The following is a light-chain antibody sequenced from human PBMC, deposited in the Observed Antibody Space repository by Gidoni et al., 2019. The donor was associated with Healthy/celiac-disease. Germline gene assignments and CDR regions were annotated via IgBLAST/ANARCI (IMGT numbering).Light chain of an antibody. V-gene: IGKV3D-11*01. J-gene: IGKJ3*01. Sequence: IVLTQSPATLSLSPGERATLSCRASQGVSSYLAWYQQKPGQAPRLLIYDASNRATGIPARFSGSGPGTDFTLTISSLEPEDFAVYYCQQRSNWHRLGPXTKVDIK. CDR1: QGVSSY. CDR2: DAS. CDR3: QQRSNWHR.